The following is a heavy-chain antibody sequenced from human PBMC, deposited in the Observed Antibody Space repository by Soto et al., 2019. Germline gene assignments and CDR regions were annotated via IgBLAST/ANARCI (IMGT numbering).Heavy chain of an antibody. V-gene: IGHV3-23*01. J-gene: IGHJ5*02. D-gene: IGHD1-26*01. CDR2: SSGSGGST. Sequence: EVQLLESGGGLVQRGGSLRLSCAASGFTFSSYAMSWVRQAPGKGLEWVSGSSGSGGSTYYADSVKGRFTTSRDNSKKALYLQMNSLRAEDTAVYYCAKDPVGNRLACFDPWGQGTLVTVSS. CDR3: AKDPVGNRLACFDP. CDR1: GFTFSSYA.